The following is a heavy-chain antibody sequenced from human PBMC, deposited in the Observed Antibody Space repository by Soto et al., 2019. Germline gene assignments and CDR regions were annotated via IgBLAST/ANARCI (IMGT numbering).Heavy chain of an antibody. V-gene: IGHV3-64D*06. CDR3: VKSRGRNNLDFFD. J-gene: IGHJ4*02. CDR2: IRGNGDSP. D-gene: IGHD1-20*01. Sequence: GGSLRLSGSASGFTFSSYAIHWVRQAPWKGLDYVSGIRGNGDSPFYADSVKGRFTISRDNSKNALYLLMSSLSADDTAVYYCVKSRGRNNLDFFDWGQGALVTVSS. CDR1: GFTFSSYA.